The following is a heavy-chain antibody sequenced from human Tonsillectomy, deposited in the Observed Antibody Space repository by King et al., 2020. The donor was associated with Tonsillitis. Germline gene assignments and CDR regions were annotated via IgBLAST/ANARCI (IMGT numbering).Heavy chain of an antibody. V-gene: IGHV4-59*01. D-gene: IGHD4-11*01. CDR2: ISDSGST. J-gene: IGHJ6*03. CDR1: GGSISSYY. Sequence: VPLQESGPGLVRPSETLSLTCTVSGGSISSYYWTWIRQPPGKGLEWIGYISDSGSTNYNSSLKSRVTISVDTSKNQFSLKLSSVTAADTAVYFCARVSYMGTVTPPYYYYYMDVWGKGTTVTVSS. CDR3: ARVSYMGTVTPPYYYYYMDV.